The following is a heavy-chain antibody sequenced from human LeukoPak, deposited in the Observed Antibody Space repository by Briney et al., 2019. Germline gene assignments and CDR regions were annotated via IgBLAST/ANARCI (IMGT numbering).Heavy chain of an antibody. V-gene: IGHV3-23*01. J-gene: IGHJ4*02. Sequence: GGSLRLSCVPSGFTFNSYAMSWVRQAPGQGLEWVSTISVTGSSTYYADSVKGRFTTSRDNSKNTLYLQMNGLRVEGTAVYYCAKTLRSGDWYFDYWGQGTLVTVSS. D-gene: IGHD2-21*02. CDR2: ISVTGSST. CDR3: AKTLRSGDWYFDY. CDR1: GFTFNSYA.